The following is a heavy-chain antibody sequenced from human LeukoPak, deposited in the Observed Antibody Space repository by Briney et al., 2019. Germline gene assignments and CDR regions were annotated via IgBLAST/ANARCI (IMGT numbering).Heavy chain of an antibody. V-gene: IGHV3-48*03. CDR3: ARDIDYGGSYWYFDL. Sequence: GGSLRLSCPASGFTFSSYEMNWVRQAPGKGLEWVSYISSSGSTIYYADSVKGRFTISRDKAKNSLYLQMNSLRAEDTAVYYCARDIDYGGSYWYFDLWGRGALVTVSS. CDR2: ISSSGSTI. J-gene: IGHJ2*01. D-gene: IGHD4-23*01. CDR1: GFTFSSYE.